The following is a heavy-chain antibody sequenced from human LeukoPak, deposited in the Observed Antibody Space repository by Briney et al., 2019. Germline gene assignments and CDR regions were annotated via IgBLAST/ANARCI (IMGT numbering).Heavy chain of an antibody. V-gene: IGHV3-30*18. J-gene: IGHJ4*02. Sequence: PGGSLRLSCAASGFTFSSYGMHWVRQAPGKGLEWVAVISYDGSNKYYADSVKGRFTSSRDNSKNTLYLQMNSLRAEDTAVYYCAKDVYSGYLYWGQGTLVTVSS. CDR3: AKDVYSGYLY. CDR1: GFTFSSYG. D-gene: IGHD5-12*01. CDR2: ISYDGSNK.